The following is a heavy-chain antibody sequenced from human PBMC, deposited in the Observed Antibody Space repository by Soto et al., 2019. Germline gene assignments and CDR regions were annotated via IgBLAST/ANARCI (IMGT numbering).Heavy chain of an antibody. Sequence: QVQLQESGPGLVKPSQTLSLTCTVSGGSISSGGYYWSWIRQHPGKGLEWIGYIYYSGSTYYNPPLKSRVTISVDTSKNQFSLKLSSVTAADTAVYYCARNVLLWFGDPNWFDPWGQGTLVTVSS. J-gene: IGHJ5*02. D-gene: IGHD3-10*01. V-gene: IGHV4-31*03. CDR1: GGSISSGGYY. CDR2: IYYSGST. CDR3: ARNVLLWFGDPNWFDP.